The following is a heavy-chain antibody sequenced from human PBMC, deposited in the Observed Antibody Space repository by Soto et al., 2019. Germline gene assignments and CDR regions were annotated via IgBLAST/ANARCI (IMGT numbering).Heavy chain of an antibody. D-gene: IGHD3-22*01. Sequence: GGSLRLSCAASGFTLSSSAMSWVRQAPGKGLEWVSAISGSGTYYADSVKGRFTISRDNSKNTLYLQMNSLRAEDTAVYYCAKITTDCGQGTLVTVSS. CDR3: AKITTD. V-gene: IGHV3-23*01. J-gene: IGHJ4*02. CDR2: ISGSGT. CDR1: GFTLSSSA.